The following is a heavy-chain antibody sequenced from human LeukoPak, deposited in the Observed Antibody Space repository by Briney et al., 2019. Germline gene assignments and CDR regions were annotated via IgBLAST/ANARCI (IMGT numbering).Heavy chain of an antibody. CDR1: GGSISSSAYY. CDR3: GRPLSYYSDSSGDDAFDI. Sequence: KASETLSLTCSVSGGSISSSAYYWGWIRQPPGQGLEWIGSIYYSGNTYYNPSLKSRVTISVDTSKNQFSLKLSSVTAADTAVYYCGRPLSYYSDSSGDDAFDIWGQGTMVTVSS. V-gene: IGHV4-39*07. D-gene: IGHD3-22*01. CDR2: IYYSGNT. J-gene: IGHJ3*02.